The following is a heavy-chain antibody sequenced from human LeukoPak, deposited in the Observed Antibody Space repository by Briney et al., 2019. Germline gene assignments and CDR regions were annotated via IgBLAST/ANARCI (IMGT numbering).Heavy chain of an antibody. CDR2: IRSKAYGGTT. CDR1: GFTFSNAW. D-gene: IGHD2-15*01. Sequence: PGGSLRLSCAASGFTFSNAWMSWVRQAPGKGLEWVGFIRSKAYGGTTEYAASVKGRFTISRDDSKNTAFLQMNSLKTEDTAVYYCTSNYCSGGSCYLYWGQGTLVTVSS. CDR3: TSNYCSGGSCYLY. J-gene: IGHJ4*02. V-gene: IGHV3-15*08.